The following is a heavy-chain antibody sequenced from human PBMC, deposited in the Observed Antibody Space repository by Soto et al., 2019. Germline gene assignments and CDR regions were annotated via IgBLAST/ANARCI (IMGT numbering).Heavy chain of an antibody. J-gene: IGHJ6*02. V-gene: IGHV3-23*01. CDR1: EFTFSSYA. CDR3: AKFSGDTYVWESGYYYYGMDV. CDR2: ISGSGGST. D-gene: IGHD5-18*01. Sequence: PGGSLRLSCAASEFTFSSYAMSWVRQAPGKGLEWVSAISGSGGSTYYADSVKGRFTISRDNSKNTLYLQMDSLRAEDTAVYYCAKFSGDTYVWESGYYYYGMDVWGQGTTVTVSS.